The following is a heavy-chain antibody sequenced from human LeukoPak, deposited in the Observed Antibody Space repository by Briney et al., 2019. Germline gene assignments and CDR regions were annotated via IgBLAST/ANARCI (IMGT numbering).Heavy chain of an antibody. CDR3: AKGNGYSYGRYYFDY. CDR2: ITASGGNT. CDR1: GFTFSSYA. V-gene: IGHV3-23*01. D-gene: IGHD5-18*01. Sequence: GGSLRLSCAASGFTFSSYAMGWVRQAPGKGLEWISAITASGGNTYYADSVKGRFTISRDNSKNTLYLQVNSLRAEDTAVYYCAKGNGYSYGRYYFDYWGQGTLVTVSS. J-gene: IGHJ4*02.